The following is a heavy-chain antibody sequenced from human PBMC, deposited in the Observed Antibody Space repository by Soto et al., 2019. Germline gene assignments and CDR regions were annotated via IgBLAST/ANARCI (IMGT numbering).Heavy chain of an antibody. D-gene: IGHD3-9*01. J-gene: IGHJ4*02. V-gene: IGHV4-59*01. CDR3: AAHYDILTDFDY. Sequence: SETLSLTCTVSGGSISSYYWSWIRQPPGKGLEWIGYIYYSGSTNYNPSLQSRVTISVDTSKNQFSLKLSSVTAADTAVYYCAAHYDILTDFDYWGQGTLVTVSS. CDR1: GGSISSYY. CDR2: IYYSGST.